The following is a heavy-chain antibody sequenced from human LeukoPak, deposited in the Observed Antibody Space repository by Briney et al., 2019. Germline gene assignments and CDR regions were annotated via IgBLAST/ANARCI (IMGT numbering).Heavy chain of an antibody. Sequence: GGSLRLSCAASGFTFSSYGMHWVRQAPGKGLEWVAFIRYDGSNKYYADSVKGRFTISRDNSKNTLYLQMNSLRAEDTAVYYCARAIVPTYYYYYYYMDVWGKGTTVTVSS. CDR1: GFTFSSYG. CDR2: IRYDGSNK. D-gene: IGHD5-12*01. CDR3: ARAIVPTYYYYYYYMDV. J-gene: IGHJ6*03. V-gene: IGHV3-30*02.